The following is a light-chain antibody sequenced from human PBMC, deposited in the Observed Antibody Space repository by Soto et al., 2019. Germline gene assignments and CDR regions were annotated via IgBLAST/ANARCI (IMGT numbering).Light chain of an antibody. CDR1: QSVSSSY. V-gene: IGKV3-20*01. CDR2: GAS. J-gene: IGKJ1*01. CDR3: QQYGSSPGT. Sequence: EIVLTQSPGTLPLSPGERATLSCRASQSVSSSYLAWYQQKPGQAPRLLIYGASNRATGIPDRFSGSGSGTDFTLTISRLEPEDFAVYYCQQYGSSPGTFGQGTKVEIK.